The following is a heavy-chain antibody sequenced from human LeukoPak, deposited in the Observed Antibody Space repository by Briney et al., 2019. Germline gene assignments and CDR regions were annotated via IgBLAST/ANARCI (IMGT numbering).Heavy chain of an antibody. CDR1: GFTFDDYG. V-gene: IGHV3-20*04. CDR3: SRDREQQLYTFDY. CDR2: INWNGGST. D-gene: IGHD6-13*01. J-gene: IGHJ4*02. Sequence: GGSLRLSCAASGFTFDDYGMSWVRQPPGKGLEWVSGINWNGGSTGYADSVKGRFTISRDNAKNSLYLQMNSLRAEDTALYYCSRDREQQLYTFDYWGQGTLVTVSS.